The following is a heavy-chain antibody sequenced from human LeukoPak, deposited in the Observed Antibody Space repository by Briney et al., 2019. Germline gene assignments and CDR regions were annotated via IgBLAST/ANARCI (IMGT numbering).Heavy chain of an antibody. CDR3: ARLPTYLQYSSSWDVDY. J-gene: IGHJ4*02. V-gene: IGHV4-30-4*01. CDR2: IYYSGST. CDR1: GGSISSSSYY. D-gene: IGHD6-6*01. Sequence: PSETLSLTCTVSGGSISSSSYYWSWIRQPPGKGLEWIGYIYYSGSTYYNPSLKSRVTISVDTSKNQFSLKLSSVTAADTAVYYCARLPTYLQYSSSWDVDYWGQGTLVTVSS.